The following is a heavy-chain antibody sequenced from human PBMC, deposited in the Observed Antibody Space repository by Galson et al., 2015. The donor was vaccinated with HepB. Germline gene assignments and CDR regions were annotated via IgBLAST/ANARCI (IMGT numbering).Heavy chain of an antibody. Sequence: SLRLSCAASGFTVSSNYMSWVRQAPGKGLEWVSVIYSGGSTYYADSVKGRFTISRDNSKNTLYLQMNSLRAEDTAVYYCARGQGGNFDNIHLYYFDYWGQGTLVTVSS. CDR3: ARGQGGNFDNIHLYYFDY. CDR2: IYSGGST. CDR1: GFTVSSNY. V-gene: IGHV3-66*01. D-gene: IGHD4-23*01. J-gene: IGHJ4*02.